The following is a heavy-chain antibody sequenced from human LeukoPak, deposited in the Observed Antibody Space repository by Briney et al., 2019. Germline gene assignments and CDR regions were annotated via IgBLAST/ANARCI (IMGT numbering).Heavy chain of an antibody. Sequence: SETLSLTCTVSGGSISSSSYYWGWIRQSPGKGLEWIGSIYYSGSTYYNPSLKSRVTISVDTSKNQFSLKLSSVTAADTAVYYCAREAITMIVVVGVRAFDIWGQGTMVTVSS. CDR1: GGSISSSSYY. V-gene: IGHV4-39*07. D-gene: IGHD3-22*01. CDR2: IYYSGST. CDR3: AREAITMIVVVGVRAFDI. J-gene: IGHJ3*02.